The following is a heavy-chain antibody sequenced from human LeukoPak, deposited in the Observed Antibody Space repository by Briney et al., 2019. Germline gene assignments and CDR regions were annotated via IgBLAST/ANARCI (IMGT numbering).Heavy chain of an antibody. Sequence: PSETLSLTCTVSGGSISSYYWSWIRQPAGKGLEWIGRIYTSGTTHYNPSLKSRVTMSVDTSKNQFSLKLSSVTAADTAVYYCARQVVSSGYYTTDYFDYWGQGTLVTVSS. D-gene: IGHD3-22*01. CDR3: ARQVVSSGYYTTDYFDY. V-gene: IGHV4-4*07. J-gene: IGHJ4*02. CDR1: GGSISSYY. CDR2: IYTSGTT.